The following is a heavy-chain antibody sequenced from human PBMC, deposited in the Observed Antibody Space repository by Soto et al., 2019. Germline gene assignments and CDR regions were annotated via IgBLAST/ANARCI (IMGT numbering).Heavy chain of an antibody. CDR2: IYYSGST. V-gene: IGHV4-59*01. CDR3: ASESYYDSSGFDY. CDR1: GGSISSYY. J-gene: IGHJ4*02. Sequence: PSETLSLTCTVSGGSISSYYWSWIRQPPGKGLEWIGYIYYSGSTNYNPSLKSRVSISVDTSKNQFSLKLSSVTAADTAVYYCASESYYDSSGFDYWGQGTLVTVSS. D-gene: IGHD3-22*01.